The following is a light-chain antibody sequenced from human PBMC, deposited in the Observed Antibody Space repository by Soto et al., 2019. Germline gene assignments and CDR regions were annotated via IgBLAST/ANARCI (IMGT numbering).Light chain of an antibody. Sequence: EIVMTQSPATLSVSPGESATLTCRASQSISSELAWYQQKPGQPPRLLIYGASTRATGVPARFTGSGSGSDFTLTISRLQSEDFAVYYCQQGHNGPLTFGQGTRLEIK. CDR1: QSISSE. CDR2: GAS. J-gene: IGKJ2*01. CDR3: QQGHNGPLT. V-gene: IGKV3-15*01.